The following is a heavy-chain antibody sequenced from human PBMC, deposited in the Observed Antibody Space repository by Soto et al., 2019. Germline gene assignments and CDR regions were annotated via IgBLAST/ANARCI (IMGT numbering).Heavy chain of an antibody. V-gene: IGHV4-28*01. D-gene: IGHD1-26*01. CDR1: GYSISSSNW. Sequence: QVQLQESGPGLVKPSDTLSLTCAVSGYSISSSNWWGWIRQPPGKGLEWIGYIYYSGTTYYNPSLKRRVTMSVDTSKNQFSLKLTSVTAVDTSVYYCARREIQGPIDYWGQGTLVTVSS. J-gene: IGHJ4*02. CDR2: IYYSGTT. CDR3: ARREIQGPIDY.